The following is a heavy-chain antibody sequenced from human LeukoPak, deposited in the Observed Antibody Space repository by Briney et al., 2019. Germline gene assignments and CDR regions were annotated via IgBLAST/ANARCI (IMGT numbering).Heavy chain of an antibody. V-gene: IGHV3-74*01. CDR2: INSDGSST. D-gene: IGHD6-6*01. Sequence: GGSLRLSCAASGFTLSSYWTRWVRQAPGKGLVWVSRINSDGSSTSYADSVKGRFTISRDNAKNTLYLQMNSLRAEDTAVYYCARGSAARPGYYYYMDVWGKGTTVTVSS. J-gene: IGHJ6*03. CDR1: GFTLSSYW. CDR3: ARGSAARPGYYYYMDV.